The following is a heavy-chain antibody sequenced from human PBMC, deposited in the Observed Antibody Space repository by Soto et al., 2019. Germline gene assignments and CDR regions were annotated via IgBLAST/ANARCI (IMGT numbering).Heavy chain of an antibody. J-gene: IGHJ5*02. Sequence: QVQLVQSGAEVKKPGASVKVSCKASGYTFTGYFMHWVRQAPGQGLEWLGWINSNSGATKYAQKLQGRVTLSGDTSISTAYMALSGLRSDDTAVYYCARGGGTILAPLPWGQGTLVTVSS. CDR1: GYTFTGYF. CDR3: ARGGGTILAPLP. V-gene: IGHV1-2*02. D-gene: IGHD3-3*01. CDR2: INSNSGAT.